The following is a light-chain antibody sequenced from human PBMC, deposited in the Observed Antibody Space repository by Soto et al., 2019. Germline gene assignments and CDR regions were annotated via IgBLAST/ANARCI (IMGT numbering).Light chain of an antibody. Sequence: EILLTPSPGTLAWPPGARASLSCRAIQSVSSSYLAWHQQKPGQAPRLLIYGASSRATGIPDRFSGSGSGTDFTLTISRLEPEDFAVYYCQQYGSSPPITFGQGTRLEIK. CDR1: QSVSSSY. CDR2: GAS. J-gene: IGKJ5*01. V-gene: IGKV3-20*01. CDR3: QQYGSSPPIT.